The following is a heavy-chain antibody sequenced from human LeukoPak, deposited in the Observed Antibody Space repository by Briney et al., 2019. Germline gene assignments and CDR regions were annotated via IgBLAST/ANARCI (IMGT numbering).Heavy chain of an antibody. V-gene: IGHV3-23*01. CDR2: ISVSGGST. D-gene: IGHD6-25*01. J-gene: IGHJ4*02. Sequence: GGSLRLSCAASGFTFSSSAMSWVRQAPGKGLEWVSAISVSGGSTFYADSVKGRFTISRDNSKNTLYLQMNSLRAEDTAVYYCAKDRRLAAFDYGGQGTLVTVSS. CDR1: GFTFSSSA. CDR3: AKDRRLAAFDY.